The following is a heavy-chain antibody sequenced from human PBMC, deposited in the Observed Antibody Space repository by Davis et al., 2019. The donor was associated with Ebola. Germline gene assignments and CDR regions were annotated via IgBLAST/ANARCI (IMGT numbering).Heavy chain of an antibody. CDR2: IYYSGST. D-gene: IGHD6-13*01. CDR3: ARRQQLVRPYYYYYGMDV. CDR1: GGSISSSSYY. V-gene: IGHV4-39*01. Sequence: PSETLSLTCTVSGGSISSSSYYWGWIRQPPGKGLEWIGSIYYSGSTYYNPSLKSRVTISVDTSKNQFSLKLSSVTAADTAVYYCARRQQLVRPYYYYYGMDVWGQGTTVTVSS. J-gene: IGHJ6*02.